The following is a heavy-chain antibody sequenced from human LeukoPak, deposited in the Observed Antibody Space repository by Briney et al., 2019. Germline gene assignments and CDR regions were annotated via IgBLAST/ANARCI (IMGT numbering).Heavy chain of an antibody. CDR2: INHSGST. Sequence: SETLYLTCTVSGYSITSIYYWGWIRQPPGKGLEWIGEINHSGSTNYNPSLKSRVTISVDTSKNQFSLKLSSVTAADTAVYYCARGVSGTGFDYWGQGTLVTVSS. V-gene: IGHV4-38-2*02. D-gene: IGHD1-20*01. CDR1: GYSITSIYY. CDR3: ARGVSGTGFDY. J-gene: IGHJ4*02.